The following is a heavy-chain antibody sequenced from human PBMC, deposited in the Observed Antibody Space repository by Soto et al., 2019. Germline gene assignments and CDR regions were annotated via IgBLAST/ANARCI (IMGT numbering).Heavy chain of an antibody. D-gene: IGHD4-17*01. V-gene: IGHV3-48*01. Sequence: GGSLRLSCAASGFTFSSYSMNWVRQAPGKGLEWVSYISSSSSTIYYADCVKGRFTISRDNAKNSLDLQMNSLRAEDTAVYYGARTGSTVSLRYFDLWGRGTLVTVSS. CDR2: ISSSSSTI. J-gene: IGHJ2*01. CDR1: GFTFSSYS. CDR3: ARTGSTVSLRYFDL.